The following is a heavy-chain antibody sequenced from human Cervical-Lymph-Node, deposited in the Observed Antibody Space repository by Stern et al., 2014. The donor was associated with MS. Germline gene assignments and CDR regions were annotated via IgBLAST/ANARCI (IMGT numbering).Heavy chain of an antibody. V-gene: IGHV1-3*01. CDR2: INAGNGNT. D-gene: IGHD5-12*01. CDR1: GYTFTSYA. CDR3: ARWGYSGYVGFDY. J-gene: IGHJ4*02. Sequence: VQLVQSGAEVKKPGASVKVSCKASGYTFTSYAMHWVRQAPGQRLEWMGWINAGNGNTKYSQKFQGRVTITRDTSASTPYMELRSLRSEDTAVYYCARWGYSGYVGFDYWGQGTLVTVSS.